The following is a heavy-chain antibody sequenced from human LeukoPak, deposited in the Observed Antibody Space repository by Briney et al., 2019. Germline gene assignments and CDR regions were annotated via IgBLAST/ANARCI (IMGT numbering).Heavy chain of an antibody. Sequence: GGSLRLSCAASGFTFSSYGMHWVRQAPGKGLEWVAVISYDGSNKYYADSVKGRFTISRDNSKNTPYLQMNSLRAEDTAVYYCAKDATRSRYYYGSGSYLDYWGQGTLVTVSS. CDR1: GFTFSSYG. D-gene: IGHD3-10*01. V-gene: IGHV3-30*18. CDR2: ISYDGSNK. CDR3: AKDATRSRYYYGSGSYLDY. J-gene: IGHJ4*02.